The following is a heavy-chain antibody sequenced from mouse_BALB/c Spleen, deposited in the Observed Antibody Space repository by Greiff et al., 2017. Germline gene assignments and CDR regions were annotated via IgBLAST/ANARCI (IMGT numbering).Heavy chain of an antibody. J-gene: IGHJ4*01. CDR3: ARWLLRECIYYAMDY. V-gene: IGHV1S56*01. Sequence: QVQLLQSGPELVKPGASVRISCKASGYTFTSYSIHWVKQRPGQGLEWIGWIYPGNVNTKYNEKFKGKATLTADKSSSTAYMQLSSLTSEDSAVYCGARWLLRECIYYAMDYWGQGTSVTVSS. D-gene: IGHD2-3*01. CDR2: IYPGNVNT. CDR1: GYTFTSYS.